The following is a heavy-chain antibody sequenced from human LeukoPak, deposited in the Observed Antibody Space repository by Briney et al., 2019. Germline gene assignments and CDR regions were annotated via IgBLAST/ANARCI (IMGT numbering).Heavy chain of an antibody. CDR2: INSDGSST. Sequence: GGSLRLSCAASGFTFSSYWMHWVRQAPGKGLVWVSRINSDGSSTSYADSVKGRFTISRDNAKNTLYLQMNSLRAEDTAVYYCARTGPFGEFPPDYWGQGTLVTVSS. J-gene: IGHJ4*02. CDR1: GFTFSSYW. D-gene: IGHD3-10*01. CDR3: ARTGPFGEFPPDY. V-gene: IGHV3-74*01.